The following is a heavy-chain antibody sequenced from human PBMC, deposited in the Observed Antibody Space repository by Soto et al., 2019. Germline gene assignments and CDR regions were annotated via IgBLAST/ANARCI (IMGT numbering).Heavy chain of an antibody. D-gene: IGHD3-3*01. CDR3: VRGPSDHILRLVEWPYGDY. Sequence: EVQLVESGGGLVKPGGSLRLSCAASGFTFSNAWMSWVRQAPGKGLEWVGRIKSKTDGGTTDYAAPVKGRFTISRDDSKNTLYLQMNSLRVEDTAVYYCVRGPSDHILRLVEWPYGDYWGQGTLVTVSS. J-gene: IGHJ4*02. CDR1: GFTFSNAW. CDR2: IKSKTDGGTT. V-gene: IGHV3-15*01.